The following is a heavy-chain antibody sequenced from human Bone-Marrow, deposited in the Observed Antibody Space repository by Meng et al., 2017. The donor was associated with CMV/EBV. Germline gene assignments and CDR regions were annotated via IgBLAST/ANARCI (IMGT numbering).Heavy chain of an antibody. CDR1: GFTFSDYH. V-gene: IGHV3-11*01. Sequence: CVASGFTFSDYHMGWIRQAPGKGLEWVSYMSSSGTRIYHADSVKGRFTISRDNAKNSLYLQMNSLRVDDTAVYYCASQIRANAFDIWGQGTMVTVSS. J-gene: IGHJ3*02. D-gene: IGHD3-16*01. CDR2: MSSSGTRI. CDR3: ASQIRANAFDI.